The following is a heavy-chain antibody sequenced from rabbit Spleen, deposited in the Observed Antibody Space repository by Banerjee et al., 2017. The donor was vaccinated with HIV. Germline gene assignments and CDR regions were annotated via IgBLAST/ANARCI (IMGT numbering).Heavy chain of an antibody. CDR1: KFTISSSYW. V-gene: IGHV1S45*01. Sequence: QEQLVESGGGLVQPEGSLTLTCKASKFTISSSYWICWVRQAPGKGLEWIACIYGGSSGTPYYANWAKRRFTISKSSPTTVTLQMTSLTAADTATYFCARSTYGYDDYGDLYYAAMDLWGPGTLVTVS. D-gene: IGHD2-1*01. J-gene: IGHJ6*01. CDR2: IYGGSSGTP. CDR3: ARSTYGYDDYGDLYYAAMDL.